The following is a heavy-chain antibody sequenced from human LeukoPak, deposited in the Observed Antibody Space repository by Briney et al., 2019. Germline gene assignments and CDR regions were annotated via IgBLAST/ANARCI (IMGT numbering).Heavy chain of an antibody. CDR1: GFTFSSYA. Sequence: GGSLRLSCAASGFTFSSYAMGWVRQAPGKGLEWLSAITGTGGVTYYADSVKGRFTIARDSSKTTLYLQMNSLRAEDTAVYYCAKEVSGSGSYYGGNDYWGQGTLVIASS. D-gene: IGHD3-10*01. CDR3: AKEVSGSGSYYGGNDY. J-gene: IGHJ4*02. CDR2: ITGTGGVT. V-gene: IGHV3-23*01.